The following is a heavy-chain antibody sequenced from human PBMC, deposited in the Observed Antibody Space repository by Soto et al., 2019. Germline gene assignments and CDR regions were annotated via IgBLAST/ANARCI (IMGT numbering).Heavy chain of an antibody. D-gene: IGHD2-15*01. CDR1: GYTLTELS. Sequence: QVQLVQSGAEVKKPGASVKVSCKVSGYTLTELSMHWVRQAPGKGLEWMGGFDPEDGETIYAQKFQGRVTMTEDTSTDTAYLELSSMRSEDMAVYYCASQPPRWATPSGNYYYYYMDVWGKGTTVTVS. J-gene: IGHJ6*03. CDR2: FDPEDGET. CDR3: ASQPPRWATPSGNYYYYYMDV. V-gene: IGHV1-24*01.